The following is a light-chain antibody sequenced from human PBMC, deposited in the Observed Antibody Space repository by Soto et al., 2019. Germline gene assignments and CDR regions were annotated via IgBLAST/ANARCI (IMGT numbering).Light chain of an antibody. CDR1: SGHSSYI. CDR2: LEGSGAY. J-gene: IGLJ2*01. CDR3: ETWDTNTRV. V-gene: IGLV4-60*02. Sequence: QPVLTQSSSASASLGSSVKLTCTLSSGHSSYIIAWHQQQPGKAPRYLMNLEGSGAYNKGSGVPDRFSGSSSGTDRYLTISNLQFEDEADYYCETWDTNTRVFGGGTKLTVL.